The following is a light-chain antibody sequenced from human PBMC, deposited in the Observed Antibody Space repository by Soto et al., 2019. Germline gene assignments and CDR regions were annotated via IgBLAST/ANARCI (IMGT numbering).Light chain of an antibody. CDR1: SSDVGGYNY. Sequence: ALTQPASVSGSPGQSITISCTGTSSDVGGYNYVSWYQQHPGKAPKLMIYDVSNRPSGVSNRFSGSKSGNTASLTISGLQAEDEADYYCSSYTSSSTQVFGTGTKVTVL. J-gene: IGLJ1*01. CDR2: DVS. V-gene: IGLV2-14*01. CDR3: SSYTSSSTQV.